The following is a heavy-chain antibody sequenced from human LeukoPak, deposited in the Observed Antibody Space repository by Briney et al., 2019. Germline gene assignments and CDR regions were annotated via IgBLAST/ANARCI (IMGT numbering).Heavy chain of an antibody. Sequence: GGSLRLSCAASGFTFSSYSMNWVRQAPGKGLEWVSYISSSSSTIYYADSVKGRFTISRDNAKNSLYLQMNSLRAEDTAVYYCARDNDYYYYMGVWGKGTTVTVSS. CDR3: ARDNDYYYYMGV. CDR2: ISSSSSTI. D-gene: IGHD2-8*01. CDR1: GFTFSSYS. J-gene: IGHJ6*03. V-gene: IGHV3-48*04.